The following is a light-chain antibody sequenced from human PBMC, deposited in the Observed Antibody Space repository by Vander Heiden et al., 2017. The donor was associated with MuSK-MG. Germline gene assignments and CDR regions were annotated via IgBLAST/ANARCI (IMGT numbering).Light chain of an antibody. Sequence: SSELTQDPDVSVALGQTVRITCQGDSLRSYYASWYQQKPGQATVRVIFGKNNRPSGIPDRFAGDSAGNKVSWIITGAQAEEEADDYGNDRDSSGNLVGVGGGTKLNVL. CDR2: GKN. CDR3: NDRDSSGNLVG. J-gene: IGLJ2*01. CDR1: SLRSYY. V-gene: IGLV3-19*01.